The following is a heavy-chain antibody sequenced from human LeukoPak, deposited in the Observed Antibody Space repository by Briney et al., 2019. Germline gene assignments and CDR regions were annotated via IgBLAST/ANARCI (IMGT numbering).Heavy chain of an antibody. CDR1: GFTFSSYS. CDR3: ARAGTDNHFDY. Sequence: PGGSLRLSCAASGFTFSSYSMNWVRQAPGKGLEWVSYISSSSSTIYYADSVKGRFTISRDNAKNSLYLQMNSLRAEDTAVYYCARAGTDNHFDYWGQGTLVTVSS. V-gene: IGHV3-48*01. D-gene: IGHD5-24*01. J-gene: IGHJ4*02. CDR2: ISSSSSTI.